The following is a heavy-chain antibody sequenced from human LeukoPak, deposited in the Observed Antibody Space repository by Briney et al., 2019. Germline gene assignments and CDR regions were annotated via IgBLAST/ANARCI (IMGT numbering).Heavy chain of an antibody. CDR3: GRDKGVVPGLPDN. Sequence: QPGRSLRLSCAASGFTFSSYGMHRVRQAPGKGLEWVAVIWYDGNNKYYADSVKGRFTTSRDNSKNTMYLQMNSLRVEDTAVYYCGRDKGVVPGLPDNWGQGTLVTVAS. CDR2: IWYDGNNK. D-gene: IGHD2-2*01. J-gene: IGHJ4*02. CDR1: GFTFSSYG. V-gene: IGHV3-33*01.